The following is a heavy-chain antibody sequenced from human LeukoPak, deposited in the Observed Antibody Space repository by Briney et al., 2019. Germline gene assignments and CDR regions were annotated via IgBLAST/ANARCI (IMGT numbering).Heavy chain of an antibody. CDR2: IYYRGST. D-gene: IGHD1-14*01. CDR1: GASLSSYY. V-gene: IGHV4-59*01. CDR3: ARGGRRYGPYYFVY. J-gene: IGHJ4*02. Sequence: PSETLSLTCTLSGASLSSYYWSWIREPPRKGLEWIGYIYYRGSTTYTPSLTSRVPLSVDTSNNQFSLKLSSVTAADTAVYYCARGGRRYGPYYFVYWGQGTLATVSS.